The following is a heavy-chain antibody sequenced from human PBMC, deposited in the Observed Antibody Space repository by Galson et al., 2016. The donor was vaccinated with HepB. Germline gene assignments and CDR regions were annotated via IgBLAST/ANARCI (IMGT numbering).Heavy chain of an antibody. J-gene: IGHJ4*02. CDR1: GSNFITYW. Sequence: QSGAEVKKPGESLRISCMGSGSNFITYWISWVRQMPGKGLEWMGITYPRESDTRYSPSFHGQVTISADKSISTLYLHWSSLKASDTAMYYCARVMGQWLPYFWGQGTLVTVSS. CDR2: TYPRESDT. V-gene: IGHV5-51*01. CDR3: ARVMGQWLPYF. D-gene: IGHD6-19*01.